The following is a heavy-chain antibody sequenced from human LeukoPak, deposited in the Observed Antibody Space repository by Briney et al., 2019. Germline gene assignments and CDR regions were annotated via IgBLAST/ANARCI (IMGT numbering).Heavy chain of an antibody. CDR2: INPNSGGT. J-gene: IGHJ3*02. Sequence: ASVEVSCKASGYTFTGYYMHWVRQAPGQGLEWMGWINPNSGGTNYAHKFQGWVTMTRDTSITTAYMELSRLRSHDTAVYYCARAGIVGAKTLGLRSDFDIWGQGTMVTVSS. V-gene: IGHV1-2*04. CDR3: ARAGIVGAKTLGLRSDFDI. CDR1: GYTFTGYY. D-gene: IGHD1-26*01.